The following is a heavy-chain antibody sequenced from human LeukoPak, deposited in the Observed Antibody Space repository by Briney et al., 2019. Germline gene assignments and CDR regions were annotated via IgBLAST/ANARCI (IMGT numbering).Heavy chain of an antibody. Sequence: SETLSLTCNVSGTSIKTYYWSWIRQPPGKGLEWIGYIFDRGTTNYNPSLESRVTMSVDTSKNQFSLKLSSVTAADTAVYYCARDAYYYDSSGFFAFDYWGQGTLVTVSS. V-gene: IGHV4-59*12. CDR3: ARDAYYYDSSGFFAFDY. CDR2: IFDRGTT. D-gene: IGHD3-22*01. J-gene: IGHJ4*02. CDR1: GTSIKTYY.